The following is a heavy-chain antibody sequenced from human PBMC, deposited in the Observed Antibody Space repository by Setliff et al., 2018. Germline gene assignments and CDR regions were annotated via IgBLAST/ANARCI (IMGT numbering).Heavy chain of an antibody. J-gene: IGHJ6*03. D-gene: IGHD3-10*01. CDR3: ARGSRFGTIVYKGDYYMDV. CDR1: GYTFTTYA. Sequence: ASVKVSCKASGYTFTTYAIGWMRQAPGQGPEWMGWINTNTGNPSYAQGFTGRFVFSLDTSVSTAYLQISSLKAEDTAIYYCARGSRFGTIVYKGDYYMDVWGKGTTVTVSS. V-gene: IGHV7-4-1*02. CDR2: INTNTGNP.